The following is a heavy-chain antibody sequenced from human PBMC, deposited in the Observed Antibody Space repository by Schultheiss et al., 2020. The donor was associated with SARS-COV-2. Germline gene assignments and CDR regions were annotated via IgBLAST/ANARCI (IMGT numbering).Heavy chain of an antibody. V-gene: IGHV4-34*01. CDR2: INHSGST. D-gene: IGHD3-10*01. Sequence: SQTLSLTCSVSGGSMSSYYWSWIRQPPGKGLEWIGEINHSGSTNYNPSLKSRVTISVDTSKNQFSLKLSSVTAADTAVYYCASSGGSTVNWFDPWGQGTLVTVSS. J-gene: IGHJ5*02. CDR3: ASSGGSTVNWFDP. CDR1: GGSMSSYY.